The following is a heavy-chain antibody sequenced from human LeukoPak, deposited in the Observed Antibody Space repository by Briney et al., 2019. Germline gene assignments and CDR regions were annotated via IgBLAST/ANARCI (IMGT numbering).Heavy chain of an antibody. CDR2: TYSGGNT. Sequence: GGSLTLSCAASGFTVSSNCIIWVRQAPGKGLEWVSVTYSGGNTYYADSVKGRFTITRDNSKNTLYLQMNSLRPEDTALYYCARDKGQYNSPNWFDPWGRGTLVTVSS. V-gene: IGHV3-66*02. J-gene: IGHJ5*02. CDR3: ARDKGQYNSPNWFDP. D-gene: IGHD1-14*01. CDR1: GFTVSSNC.